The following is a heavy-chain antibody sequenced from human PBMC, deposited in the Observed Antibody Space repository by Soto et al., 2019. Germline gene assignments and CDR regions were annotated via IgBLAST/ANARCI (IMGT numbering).Heavy chain of an antibody. CDR1: GNSFTTYS. CDR2: FDAGNRIT. CDR3: AGYASGRYLGN. V-gene: IGHV1-3*01. D-gene: IGHD3-10*01. J-gene: IGHJ4*02. Sequence: QVQLVQSGAEVREPGASVKVSCKASGNSFTTYSLHWVRQAPGQSLEWMGWFDAGNRITKFSQKLQVRVTIRRDTTASTAYMEVWSLRSEDTAIYFCAGYASGRYLGNWGQGTPVTFSS.